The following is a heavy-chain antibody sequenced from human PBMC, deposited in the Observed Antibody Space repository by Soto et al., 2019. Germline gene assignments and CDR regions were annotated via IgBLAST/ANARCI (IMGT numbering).Heavy chain of an antibody. CDR3: ATGYDFWSGQHPEYYFDY. D-gene: IGHD3-3*01. CDR1: GYAFTDYY. V-gene: IGHV1-2*04. CDR2: INPNSGGT. Sequence: ASVKVSCKASGYAFTDYYMHWVRQAPGQGLEWMGWINPNSGGTNYAQNFQGWVTMTRDTSISTAYMELSRLRSDDTAVYYCATGYDFWSGQHPEYYFDYWGQGTLVTVSS. J-gene: IGHJ4*02.